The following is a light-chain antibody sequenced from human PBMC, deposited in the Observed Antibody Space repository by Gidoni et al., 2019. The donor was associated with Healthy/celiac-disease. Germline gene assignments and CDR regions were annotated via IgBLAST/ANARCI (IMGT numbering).Light chain of an antibody. Sequence: EIVLTQSPATLSLSPGERATLSCRASQSVSSYLAWDQQKPGQAPRLLIYDASNRATGIPARFSGSGSGTDFTLTISRLEPEDFAVYYCQQRSNWPRTWTFXXXTKVEIK. V-gene: IGKV3-11*01. J-gene: IGKJ1*01. CDR3: QQRSNWPRTWT. CDR1: QSVSSY. CDR2: DAS.